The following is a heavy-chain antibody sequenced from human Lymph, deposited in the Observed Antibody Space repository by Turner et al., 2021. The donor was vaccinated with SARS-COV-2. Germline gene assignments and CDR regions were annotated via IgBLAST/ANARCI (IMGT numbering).Heavy chain of an antibody. V-gene: IGHV1-2*02. CDR2: IKPNSGGT. D-gene: IGHD3-10*01. J-gene: IGHJ4*02. CDR3: ARSRDLQSMVRGVDPFDY. Sequence: QVQLVQSGAEVKKPGASVKVSCKASGSTFTGYYMHWGRQAPGQGLECMGWIKPNSGGTNYAQKFQGRVTMTRDTSISTAYMELSRLRSDDTAVYYCARSRDLQSMVRGVDPFDYWGQGTLVTVSS. CDR1: GSTFTGYY.